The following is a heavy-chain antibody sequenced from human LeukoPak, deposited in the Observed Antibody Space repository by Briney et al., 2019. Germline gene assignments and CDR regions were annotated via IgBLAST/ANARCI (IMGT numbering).Heavy chain of an antibody. J-gene: IGHJ4*02. CDR1: GGSISSYY. CDR3: AATFWSGYRYFDY. CDR2: IYYSGST. D-gene: IGHD3-3*01. Sequence: PSETLSLTCTVSGGSISSYYWSWIRQPPGKGLEWIGYIYYSGSTNYNPSLKSRVTISVDTSKNQFSLKLSSVTAADTAVYYCAATFWSGYRYFDYWGQGTLVTVSS. V-gene: IGHV4-59*01.